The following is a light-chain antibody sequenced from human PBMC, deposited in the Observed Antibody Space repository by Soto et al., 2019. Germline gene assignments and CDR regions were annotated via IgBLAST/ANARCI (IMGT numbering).Light chain of an antibody. CDR2: GNT. CDR1: SSNIGAAFH. J-gene: IGLJ3*02. CDR3: QSYDTSLRVWV. V-gene: IGLV1-40*01. Sequence: QAVVTQPPSVSGAAGQRVTISCTGSSSNIGAAFHVHWYRHPPGTAPQLLISGNTNRPSGVTDWFSGFKSGSSACLTSSWVQAEDEAYYYCQSYDTSLRVWVFGGGTKLAVL.